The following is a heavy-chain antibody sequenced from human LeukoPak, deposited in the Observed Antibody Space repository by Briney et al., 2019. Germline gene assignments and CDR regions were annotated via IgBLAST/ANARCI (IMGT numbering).Heavy chain of an antibody. V-gene: IGHV4-34*01. CDR2: INHSGST. D-gene: IGHD6-19*01. CDR1: GGSFSGYY. CDR3: ARGLVAVAPPY. J-gene: IGHJ4*02. Sequence: ASETLSLTCAVYGGSFSGYYWSWIRQPPGKGLEWIGEINHSGSTNYNPSLKSRVTISVDTSKNQFSLKLSSVTAADTAVYYCARGLVAVAPPYWGQGTLVTVSS.